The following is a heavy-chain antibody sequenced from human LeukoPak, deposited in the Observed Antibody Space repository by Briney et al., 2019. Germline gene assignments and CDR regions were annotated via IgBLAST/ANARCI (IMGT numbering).Heavy chain of an antibody. V-gene: IGHV4-59*01. CDR2: IYYSGST. J-gene: IGHJ4*02. CDR1: GGSISSYY. D-gene: IGHD6-13*01. CDR3: ARGTYGSSWQLEHFDY. Sequence: SETLSLTCTVPGGSISSYYWSWIRQPPGKGLEWIGYIYYSGSTNYNPSLKSRVTISVDTSKNQFSLKLSSLTAADTAVYYCARGTYGSSWQLEHFDYWGQGTLVTVSS.